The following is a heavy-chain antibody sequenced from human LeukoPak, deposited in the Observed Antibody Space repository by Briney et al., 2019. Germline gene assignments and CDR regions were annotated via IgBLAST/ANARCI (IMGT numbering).Heavy chain of an antibody. J-gene: IGHJ4*02. CDR2: IRKKADSYTT. Sequence: GGSLRLSCAASGFTFSDHYMDWVRQAPGKGLEWVGRIRKKADSYTTDYAASAKGRFTISRDDSKNSLYLQMNSLETEDTAVYYCTSAEVRGTYYYFDYWGQGTLVTVSS. CDR1: GFTFSDHY. D-gene: IGHD3-10*01. V-gene: IGHV3-72*01. CDR3: TSAEVRGTYYYFDY.